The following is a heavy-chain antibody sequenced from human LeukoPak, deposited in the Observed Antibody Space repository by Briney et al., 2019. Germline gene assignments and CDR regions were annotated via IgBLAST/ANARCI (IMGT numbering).Heavy chain of an antibody. CDR1: GFTFSSYD. J-gene: IGHJ4*01. D-gene: IGHD3-10*01. CDR2: ISGSGGST. Sequence: GASLRLSCAASGFTFSSYDMSWVRQAPGKGLEWVSAISGSGGSTYYADSVKGRFTISRDNSKNTLYLQMNSLRAEDTAVYYCAKVPVLLWFGELLLDYWGHGTLVTVSS. V-gene: IGHV3-23*01. CDR3: AKVPVLLWFGELLLDY.